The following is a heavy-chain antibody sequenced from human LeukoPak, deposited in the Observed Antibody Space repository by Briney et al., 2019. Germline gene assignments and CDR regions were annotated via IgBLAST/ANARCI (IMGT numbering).Heavy chain of an antibody. Sequence: ASVKVSCKASGYTFTSYGISWVRQAPGRGLEWMGWISAYNGNTNYAQKLQGRVTMTTDTSTSTAYMELRSLRSDDTAVYYCARETTTGTWAQREYYFDYWGQGTLVTVSS. V-gene: IGHV1-18*01. CDR2: ISAYNGNT. J-gene: IGHJ4*02. CDR1: GYTFTSYG. CDR3: ARETTTGTWAQREYYFDY. D-gene: IGHD1-1*01.